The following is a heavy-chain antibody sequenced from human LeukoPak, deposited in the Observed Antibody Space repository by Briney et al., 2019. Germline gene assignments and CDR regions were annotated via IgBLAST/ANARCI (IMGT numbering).Heavy chain of an antibody. CDR3: ATDRLVHCSGVSCYVRFEN. CDR1: GFTFSSYA. J-gene: IGHJ4*02. D-gene: IGHD2-15*01. CDR2: ISGSGGST. V-gene: IGHV3-23*01. Sequence: GGSLRLSCAASGFTFSSYAMSWVRQAPGKGLEWVSAISGSGGSTHYADSVKGRFTISRDNSKNTVYLQLNSLTPEDTAVYYCATDRLVHCSGVSCYVRFENWGQGTLVTVSS.